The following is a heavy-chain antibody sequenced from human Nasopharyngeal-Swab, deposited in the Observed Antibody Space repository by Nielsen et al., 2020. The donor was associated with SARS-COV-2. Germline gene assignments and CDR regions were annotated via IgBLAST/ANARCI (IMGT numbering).Heavy chain of an antibody. CDR1: GYTFASYY. CDR2: INPSGGST. D-gene: IGHD3-16*01. V-gene: IGHV1-46*01. J-gene: IGHJ3*02. Sequence: ASVKVSCKASGYTFASYYMHWVRQAPGQGLEWMGIINPSGGSTSYAQKFQGRVTMTRDTSTSTVYMELSSLRSEDTAVYYCARDGGHDAFDIWGQGTMVTVSS. CDR3: ARDGGHDAFDI.